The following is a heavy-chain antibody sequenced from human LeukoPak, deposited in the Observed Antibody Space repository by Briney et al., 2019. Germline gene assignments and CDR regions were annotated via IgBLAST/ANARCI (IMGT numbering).Heavy chain of an antibody. D-gene: IGHD6-19*01. CDR1: GFTFSNYV. Sequence: GGSLRLSCVASGFTFSNYVFYWVRQPTGKGLEWVSGIGTAGETHYLDSVRGRFTISRENARSSLYLQMNSLTAGDTAMYYCVREGYTSGRAPAFNIWGQGTTVTVSS. CDR2: IGTAGET. J-gene: IGHJ3*02. CDR3: VREGYTSGRAPAFNI. V-gene: IGHV3-13*01.